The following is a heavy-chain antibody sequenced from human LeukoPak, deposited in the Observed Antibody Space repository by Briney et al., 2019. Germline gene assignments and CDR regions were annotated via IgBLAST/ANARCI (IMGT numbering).Heavy chain of an antibody. V-gene: IGHV3-66*01. CDR2: IYSGDRT. D-gene: IGHD5-18*01. CDR3: ARDGEYSYGYGFDY. CDR1: GFTLSNYA. J-gene: IGHJ4*02. Sequence: GGSLRLSCAASGFTLSNYAMSWVRQAPGKGLEWVSVIYSGDRTYYADSVKGRFTISRDTSKNTVYLQMNSLRPEETAVYYCARDGEYSYGYGFDYWGQGTLVTVSS.